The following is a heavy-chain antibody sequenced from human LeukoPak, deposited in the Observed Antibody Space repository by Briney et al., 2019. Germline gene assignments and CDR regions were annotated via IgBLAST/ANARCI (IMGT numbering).Heavy chain of an antibody. CDR2: ISAYNGNT. Sequence: ASVKVSCEASGYTFTSYGISWVRQAPGQGLEWMGWISAYNGNTNYAQKLQGRVTMTTDTSTSTAYMELRSLRSDDTAVYYCARESPDYYDSSGYYSGDYWGQGTLVTVSS. CDR3: ARESPDYYDSSGYYSGDY. V-gene: IGHV1-18*01. J-gene: IGHJ4*02. CDR1: GYTFTSYG. D-gene: IGHD3-22*01.